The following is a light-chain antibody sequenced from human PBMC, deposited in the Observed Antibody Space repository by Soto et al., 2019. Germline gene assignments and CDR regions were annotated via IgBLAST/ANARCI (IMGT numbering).Light chain of an antibody. CDR1: SSDVGGYNY. J-gene: IGLJ2*01. CDR2: DVS. V-gene: IGLV2-14*01. CDR3: SSYTSSSRV. Sequence: QSVLTQPASVSGSPGQSITISCTGTSSDVGGYNYVSWYQQHPGKAPKLMIYDVSNRPSGVSNRFSGSKSGNTASLTISGLQAEDEADHYCSSYTSSSRVFGGGTKLTVL.